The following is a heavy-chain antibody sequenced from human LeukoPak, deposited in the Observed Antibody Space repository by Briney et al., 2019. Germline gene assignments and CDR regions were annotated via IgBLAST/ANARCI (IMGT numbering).Heavy chain of an antibody. D-gene: IGHD7-27*01. V-gene: IGHV3-74*01. CDR2: INSDDSRT. Sequence: GGSLRLSCAASGFTFSAFWMHWVRQAPGKGLVWVSRINSDDSRTTYADSVKGRFTISRDNAKNTLYLQMNSLRAEDTAVYYCTKTGGPWDWGQGTLVTVSS. CDR1: GFTFSAFW. J-gene: IGHJ4*02. CDR3: TKTGGPWD.